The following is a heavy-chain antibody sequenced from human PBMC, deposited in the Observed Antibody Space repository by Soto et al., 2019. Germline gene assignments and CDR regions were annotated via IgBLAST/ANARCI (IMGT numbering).Heavy chain of an antibody. Sequence: GESLKISYTVSGYSFTPYWIGWVRQMPGKGLEWMGIIYPGDSDTRNSPSFQGQVTISADKSISTAYLQWSSLKASDTAMYYCARQVYNYDILAPHAFDIWGQGTMVTVSS. CDR1: GYSFTPYW. D-gene: IGHD3-9*01. J-gene: IGHJ3*02. CDR2: IYPGDSDT. CDR3: ARQVYNYDILAPHAFDI. V-gene: IGHV5-51*01.